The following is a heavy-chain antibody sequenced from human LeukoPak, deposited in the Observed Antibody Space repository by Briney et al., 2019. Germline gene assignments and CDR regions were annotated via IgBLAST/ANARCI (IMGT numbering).Heavy chain of an antibody. CDR1: GFTFRSYW. J-gene: IGHJ4*02. Sequence: PGGSLRLSCAASGFTFRSYWMSWVGQGPGKGLEGVANIKQDGSEKYYVDSVKGRFTISRDHAKNSLYLQMNSLRAEDTAVYYCARAAYITVTQGVDYWGQGTLVTVSS. V-gene: IGHV3-7*03. CDR3: ARAAYITVTQGVDY. CDR2: IKQDGSEK. D-gene: IGHD4-17*01.